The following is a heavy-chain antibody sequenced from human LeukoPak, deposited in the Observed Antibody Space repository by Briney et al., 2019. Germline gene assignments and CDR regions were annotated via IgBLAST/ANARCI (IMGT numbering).Heavy chain of an antibody. CDR1: GFTFSSYA. J-gene: IGHJ4*02. Sequence: GGSLRLSCAPSGFTFSSYAMCWVRQAPGMGLEWLSAISGSGGNTYYADSVKGRFTISRDNSQNTLSLQMNSLRAEDTAVYFCAKAGYRGSSVNYFDYWGQGTLVTVSS. CDR3: AKAGYRGSSVNYFDY. CDR2: ISGSGGNT. V-gene: IGHV3-23*01. D-gene: IGHD6-6*01.